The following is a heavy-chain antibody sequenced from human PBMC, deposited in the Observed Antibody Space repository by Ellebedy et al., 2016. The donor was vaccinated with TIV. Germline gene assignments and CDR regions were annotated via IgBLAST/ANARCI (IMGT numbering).Heavy chain of an antibody. D-gene: IGHD6-13*01. CDR3: ARGSSSRGYFDS. J-gene: IGHJ4*02. Sequence: GGSLRLXXAASGFTFSYYSMHWVRQAPGKGLEWVAVISHDGSNKYHAESVKGRFTISRDDPKNTLYLQMNTLRTEDTALYFCARGSSSRGYFDSWGQGTLVTVSS. CDR2: ISHDGSNK. V-gene: IGHV3-30-3*01. CDR1: GFTFSYYS.